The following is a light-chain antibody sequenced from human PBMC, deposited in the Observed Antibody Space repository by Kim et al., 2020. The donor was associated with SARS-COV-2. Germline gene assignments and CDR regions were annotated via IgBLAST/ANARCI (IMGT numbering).Light chain of an antibody. CDR3: GTWDSSLNNVI. J-gene: IGLJ2*01. V-gene: IGLV1-51*01. CDR1: NSNIGNNY. CDR2: DNG. Sequence: GQMVTNPLSGNNSNIGNNYVSWYQQVPGTAPKLLIYDNGKRPSGIPDRFSGSKSDSSATLGITVLQTGNEADYYCGTWDSSLNNVIFGGGTQLTVL.